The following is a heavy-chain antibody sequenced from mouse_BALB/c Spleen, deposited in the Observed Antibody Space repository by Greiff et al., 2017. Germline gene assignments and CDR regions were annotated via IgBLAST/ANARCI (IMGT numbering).Heavy chain of an antibody. D-gene: IGHD3-1*01. CDR1: GFTFSSFG. J-gene: IGHJ4*01. CDR3: TARAPYAMDY. Sequence: EVQLVESGGGLVQPGGSRKLSCAASGFTFSSFGMHWVRQAPEKGLEWVAYISSGSSTIYYADTVKGRFTISRDNPKNTLFLQMTSLRSEDTAMYYCTARAPYAMDYWGQGTSVTVSS. V-gene: IGHV5-17*02. CDR2: ISSGSSTI.